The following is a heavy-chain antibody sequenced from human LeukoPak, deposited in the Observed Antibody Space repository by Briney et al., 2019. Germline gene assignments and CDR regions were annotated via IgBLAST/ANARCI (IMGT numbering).Heavy chain of an antibody. D-gene: IGHD1-26*01. Sequence: SETLSLTCTVSGGSVSSYYWNWIRQPPGKGLEWIGYIYYSGSSNYNPSLKRRVTISIDTSKNQFSLKLSSVTAADTAVYYCARGEVGATTDFDYWGQGTLVTVSS. V-gene: IGHV4-59*02. J-gene: IGHJ4*02. CDR3: ARGEVGATTDFDY. CDR1: GGSVSSYY. CDR2: IYYSGSS.